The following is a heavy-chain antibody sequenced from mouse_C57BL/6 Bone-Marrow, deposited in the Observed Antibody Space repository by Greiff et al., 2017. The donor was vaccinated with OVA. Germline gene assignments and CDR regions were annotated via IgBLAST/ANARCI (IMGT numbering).Heavy chain of an antibody. Sequence: VQLQQSGAELVRPGASVKLSCTASGFNIKDDYMHWVKQRPEQGLEWIGWIDPENGDTEYASKFQGKATITADTSSNTAYLLLNSLTSEDTSVYYCTSYGNFDYWGQGTTLTVSS. J-gene: IGHJ2*01. CDR2: IDPENGDT. D-gene: IGHD2-1*01. V-gene: IGHV14-4*01. CDR1: GFNIKDDY. CDR3: TSYGNFDY.